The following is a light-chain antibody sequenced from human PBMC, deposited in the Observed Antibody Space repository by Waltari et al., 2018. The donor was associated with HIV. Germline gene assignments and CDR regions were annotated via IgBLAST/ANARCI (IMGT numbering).Light chain of an antibody. Sequence: NFMLTQPHSVSESPGKTVTISCTRRSGSIADNYVQWYQQRPGSAPTTVIYEDNQRPSGVPDRFSGSIDSSSNSASLTISGLKTEDEADYYCQSYDSSNQVFGGGTQLTVL. CDR2: EDN. J-gene: IGLJ3*02. V-gene: IGLV6-57*03. CDR3: QSYDSSNQV. CDR1: SGSIADNY.